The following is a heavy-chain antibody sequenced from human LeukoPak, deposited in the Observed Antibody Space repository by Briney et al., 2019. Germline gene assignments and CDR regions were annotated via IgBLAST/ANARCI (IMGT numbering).Heavy chain of an antibody. CDR2: INHSGYT. V-gene: IGHV4-34*01. CDR3: SRQVVGNDY. J-gene: IGHJ4*02. Sequence: SETLSLTCAVYGGSSFSNYYWSWIRQPPGGALEWIGEINHSGYTNYNPSLKSRVTLSIDTSKNQFSLRLNSVTAADTAVYYCSRQVVGNDYWGQGTLVTVSS. CDR1: GGSSFSNYY. D-gene: IGHD3-22*01.